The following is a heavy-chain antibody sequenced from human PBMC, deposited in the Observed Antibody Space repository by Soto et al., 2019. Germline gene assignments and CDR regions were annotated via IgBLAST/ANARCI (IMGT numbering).Heavy chain of an antibody. J-gene: IGHJ3*02. Sequence: ASVKVSCKASGYTFTSYGISWVRQAPGQGLEWMGWISAYNGNTNYAQKLQGRVTMTTDTSTSTAYMELRSLRSDDTAVYYCARVVVGAIQPYAYDIWGQGTMVTVSS. CDR2: ISAYNGNT. CDR1: GYTFTSYG. CDR3: ARVVVGAIQPYAYDI. V-gene: IGHV1-18*04. D-gene: IGHD1-26*01.